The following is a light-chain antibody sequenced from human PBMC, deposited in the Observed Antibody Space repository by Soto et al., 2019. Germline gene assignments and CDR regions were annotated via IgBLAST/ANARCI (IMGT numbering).Light chain of an antibody. Sequence: EVVMTQSPATLSVSPGERANLSCRASQSVSSSLAWYQQKPGQAPRLLIYGASTRATGIPARFSGSGSETEFTLTISSLQSEDFAVYYCQQYNNWWTSGQGTKVEIK. CDR2: GAS. J-gene: IGKJ1*01. V-gene: IGKV3-15*01. CDR1: QSVSSS. CDR3: QQYNNWWT.